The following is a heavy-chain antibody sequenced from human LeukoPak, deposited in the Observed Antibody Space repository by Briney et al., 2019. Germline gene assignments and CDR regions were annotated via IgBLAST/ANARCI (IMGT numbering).Heavy chain of an antibody. D-gene: IGHD1-26*01. CDR1: GGTFISYA. V-gene: IGHV1-69*01. CDR3: ARGLVGATGYYGMDV. Sequence: ASVKVSCKASGGTFISYAISWVRQAPGQGLEWMGGIIPIFGTANYAQKFQGRVTITADESTSTAYMELSSLRSEDTAVYYCARGLVGATGYYGMDVWGQGTTVTVSS. CDR2: IIPIFGTA. J-gene: IGHJ6*02.